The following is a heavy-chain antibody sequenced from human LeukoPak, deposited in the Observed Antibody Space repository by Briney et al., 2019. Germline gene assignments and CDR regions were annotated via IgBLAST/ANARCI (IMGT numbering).Heavy chain of an antibody. J-gene: IGHJ6*03. V-gene: IGHV3-48*01. CDR1: GFTFSSYS. CDR2: ISSSSSTI. CDR3: ARDPLSRPGGCSSTSCYRYYYYYMDV. Sequence: GGSLRLSCAASGFTFSSYSMNWVRQAPGKGLEWVSYISSSSSTIYYADSVKGRFTISRDNAKNSLYLQMNSLRAEDTAVYYCARDPLSRPGGCSSTSCYRYYYYYMDVWGKGTTVTVSS. D-gene: IGHD2-2*01.